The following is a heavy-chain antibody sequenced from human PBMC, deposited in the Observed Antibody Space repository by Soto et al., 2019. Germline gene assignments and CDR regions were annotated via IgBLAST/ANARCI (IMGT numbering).Heavy chain of an antibody. D-gene: IGHD2-21*01. CDR1: GFPFNNYG. CDR2: VSKSDYT. CDR3: ARVDRGSVARPTRLDP. V-gene: IGHV3-21*04. J-gene: IGHJ5*02. Sequence: SLRLSCVVYGFPFNNYGINWVRQAPGKGLEWVSTVSKSDYTYYSDLVKGRFTISRDNAKNTVSLKMNTLRAEDTAVYFCARVDRGSVARPTRLDPCGQGTMGSVSA.